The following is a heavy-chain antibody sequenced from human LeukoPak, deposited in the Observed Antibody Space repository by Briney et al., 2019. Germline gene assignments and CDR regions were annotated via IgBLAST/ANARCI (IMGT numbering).Heavy chain of an antibody. D-gene: IGHD2-8*02. CDR1: GFTFSSYS. CDR3: ARGFQPLVANWFDP. CDR2: IGISSSSL. V-gene: IGHV3-48*01. J-gene: IGHJ5*02. Sequence: GGSLRLSCAASGFTFSSYSMNWVRQAPGKGLEWVSYIGISSSSLSYADSVKGRLTISRDDAKNSLYLQINSLRAEDTAVYYCARGFQPLVANWFDPWGQGTLVTVSS.